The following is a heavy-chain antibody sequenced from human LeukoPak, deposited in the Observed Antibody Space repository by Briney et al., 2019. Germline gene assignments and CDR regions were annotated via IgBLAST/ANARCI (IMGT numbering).Heavy chain of an antibody. CDR2: ISGSGGGT. CDR3: ARDRAAADP. CDR1: GFTFSSYA. D-gene: IGHD6-13*01. J-gene: IGHJ5*01. Sequence: PGGSLRLSCAVSGFTFSSYAMSWVRQAPGKGLEWVSSISGSGGGTYYADSVKGRFTISRDNSKNTLYLQMNSLRAEDTAVYYCARDRAAADPWGQGTLVTVSS. V-gene: IGHV3-23*01.